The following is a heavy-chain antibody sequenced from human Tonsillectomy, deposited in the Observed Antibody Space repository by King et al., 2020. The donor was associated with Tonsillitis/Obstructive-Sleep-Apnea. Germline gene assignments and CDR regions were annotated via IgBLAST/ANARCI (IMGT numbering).Heavy chain of an antibody. CDR3: AKDLVRCSGGSCYSAFDI. CDR1: GLTFSSCS. D-gene: IGHD2-15*01. J-gene: IGHJ3*02. V-gene: IGHV3-23*04. Sequence: VQLVESGGGLVQPGGSLRLSCVASGLTFSSCSMSWVRQAPGKGLEWVSGISGSGDSTYYADSVKGRFTISRDNSKNKLYLQMNSLRAEDTAVYYCAKDLVRCSGGSCYSAFDIWGQGTMVTVSS. CDR2: ISGSGDST.